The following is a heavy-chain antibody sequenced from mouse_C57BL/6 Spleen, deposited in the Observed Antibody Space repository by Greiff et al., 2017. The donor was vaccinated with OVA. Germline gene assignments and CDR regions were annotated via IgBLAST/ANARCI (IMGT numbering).Heavy chain of an antibody. J-gene: IGHJ2*01. CDR1: GFSLTSYG. CDR3: ARERNYYGSSRYFDY. V-gene: IGHV2-2*01. D-gene: IGHD1-1*01. Sequence: QVQLQQSGPGLVQPSQSLSITCPVSGFSLTSYGVHWVRQSPGMGLEWLGVIWSGGSTDYNAAFISRLSISKDNSKSQVFFKMNSLQADDTAIYYCARERNYYGSSRYFDYWGQGTTLTVSS. CDR2: IWSGGST.